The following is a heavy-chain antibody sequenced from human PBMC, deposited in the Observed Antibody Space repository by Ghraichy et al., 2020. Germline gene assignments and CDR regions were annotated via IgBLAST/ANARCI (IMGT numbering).Heavy chain of an antibody. J-gene: IGHJ2*01. CDR1: GGSVSSGSYY. D-gene: IGHD5-18*01. Sequence: SQTLSLTCTVSGGSVSSGSYYWSWIRQPPGKGLEWIGYIYYSGITNYNPSLKSRVTISIDASENQFSLKLSSVTAADTAVYYCAKWRVDAAVTNWYFDLWGRGTLVTVSS. CDR3: AKWRVDAAVTNWYFDL. CDR2: IYYSGIT. V-gene: IGHV4-61*01.